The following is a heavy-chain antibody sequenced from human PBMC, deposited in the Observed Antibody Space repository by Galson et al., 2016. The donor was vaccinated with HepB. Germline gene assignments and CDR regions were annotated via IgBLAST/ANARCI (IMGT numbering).Heavy chain of an antibody. CDR3: ATAYCNGGTCPMWAAFDL. Sequence: SLRLSCAASGFTFTNAWMTWVRQAPGKGLECVSIIYNDGNAFYSTSVRGRFTTSRHTSDNIVYLQMNSLKTEDTAVYYCATAYCNGGTCPMWAAFDLWGLGTKVTVSS. V-gene: IGHV3-53*04. CDR1: GFTFTNAW. D-gene: IGHD2-15*01. J-gene: IGHJ3*01. CDR2: IYNDGNA.